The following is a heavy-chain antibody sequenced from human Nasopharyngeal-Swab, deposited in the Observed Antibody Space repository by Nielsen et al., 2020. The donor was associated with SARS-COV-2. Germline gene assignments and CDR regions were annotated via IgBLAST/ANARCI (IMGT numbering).Heavy chain of an antibody. J-gene: IGHJ5*02. CDR2: IYYSGST. CDR1: GCSISSYY. D-gene: IGHD1-1*01. V-gene: IGHV4-59*01. CDR3: ARGGAIVENWFDP. Sequence: SETLSLTCTVSGCSISSYYWSWIRQLPGKGLEWIGFIYYSGSTNYNPSLKSRFTTSVDTSKNQFSLKLSTVTAADTAVYYCARGGAIVENWFDPWGQGTLVTVSS.